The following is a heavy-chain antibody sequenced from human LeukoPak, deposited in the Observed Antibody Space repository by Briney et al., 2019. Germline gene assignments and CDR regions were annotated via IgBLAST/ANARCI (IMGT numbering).Heavy chain of an antibody. CDR2: VYFDGST. J-gene: IGHJ2*01. CDR1: GDSISSSTSY. V-gene: IGHV4-39*01. D-gene: IGHD4-11*01. Sequence: SETLCLTCTVSGDSISSSTSYWGWIRQPPGKGLEEIGSVYFDGSTYDNPSLKSRVTLSVDLSKNHVSLKLKSATAADPAVYFCARHHRNDYTECFDVWGRGTLVTVSS. CDR3: ARHHRNDYTECFDV.